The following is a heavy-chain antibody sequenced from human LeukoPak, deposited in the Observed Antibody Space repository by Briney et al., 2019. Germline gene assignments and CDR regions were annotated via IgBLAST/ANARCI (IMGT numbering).Heavy chain of an antibody. Sequence: GGSLRLSCAASGFTFSSYAMSWVRQAPGKGLEWVSGISGAGGSTYYADSVEGRFTISRDNSKNTLYLQMNSLRAEDTAVYYCAREVDYGDYFFDYWGQGTLVTVSS. CDR1: GFTFSSYA. CDR2: ISGAGGST. V-gene: IGHV3-23*01. D-gene: IGHD4-17*01. J-gene: IGHJ4*02. CDR3: AREVDYGDYFFDY.